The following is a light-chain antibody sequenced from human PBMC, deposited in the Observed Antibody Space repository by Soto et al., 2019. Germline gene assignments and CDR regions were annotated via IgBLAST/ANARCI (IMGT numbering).Light chain of an antibody. Sequence: QSVLTQPPSASGTPGQRVIISCSGSNSNIVINTVNWYQQLPGTAPKLLNYGNNQRPSGVPDRFSGSKSGTSASLAISGLQSEDEADYYCAAWDDSLNGVVFGGGTKLTVL. V-gene: IGLV1-44*01. J-gene: IGLJ2*01. CDR2: GNN. CDR1: NSNIVINT. CDR3: AAWDDSLNGVV.